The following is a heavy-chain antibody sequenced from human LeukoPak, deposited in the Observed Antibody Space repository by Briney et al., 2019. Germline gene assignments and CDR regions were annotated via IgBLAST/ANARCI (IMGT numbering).Heavy chain of an antibody. D-gene: IGHD5-24*01. Sequence: TSERLSLTCTVSGDSISRYYWSWIRQPAGKGLEWIGRIYNGGIITYNPSLKSRVTMSIDTSNNQFSLRLRFVTAADTAVYYCAKDGYTLPNYFDYWGQGTLVTVSS. CDR2: IYNGGII. CDR3: AKDGYTLPNYFDY. CDR1: GDSISRYY. J-gene: IGHJ4*02. V-gene: IGHV4-4*07.